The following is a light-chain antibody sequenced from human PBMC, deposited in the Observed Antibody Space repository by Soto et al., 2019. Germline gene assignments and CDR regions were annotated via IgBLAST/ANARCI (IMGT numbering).Light chain of an antibody. J-gene: IGKJ4*01. CDR2: AAS. CDR3: QQLNSYPLT. Sequence: DIQLTQSPSFLSASIGDRVTITCRASQGISSYLVWYQQKPGKAPKVLIYAASTLQSGVPSRFSGSGSVTEFTLTISSLQPEDFATYYCQQLNSYPLTFGGGTKVEIK. V-gene: IGKV1-9*01. CDR1: QGISSY.